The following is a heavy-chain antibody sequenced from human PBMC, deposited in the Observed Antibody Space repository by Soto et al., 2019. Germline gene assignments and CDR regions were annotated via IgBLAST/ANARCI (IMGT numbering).Heavy chain of an antibody. Sequence: QVQLQESGPGLVKHSQTLSLTCTVSGGSISSGGYYWSWIRQHPGKGLEWIGYIYYSGSTYYNPSLKSRFTISVDTSKNQFSLKLSSVTAADTAVYYCARAKRAATISWFDPWGQGTLVTVSS. CDR2: IYYSGST. CDR1: GGSISSGGYY. J-gene: IGHJ5*02. CDR3: ARAKRAATISWFDP. V-gene: IGHV4-31*03. D-gene: IGHD5-12*01.